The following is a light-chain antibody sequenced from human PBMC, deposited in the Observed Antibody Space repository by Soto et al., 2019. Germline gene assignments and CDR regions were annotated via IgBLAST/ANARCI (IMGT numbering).Light chain of an antibody. Sequence: EIVLTQSPGTLSLSPGERATLSCRASQSVSSSYLAWYQQKPGQAPRLLIYGASSRATGIPDRFSGSGSGTDFTITISRLEPEDFAVYYCQQYGSSRLEWFTFGPGTKVDIK. V-gene: IGKV3-20*01. CDR1: QSVSSSY. J-gene: IGKJ3*01. CDR2: GAS. CDR3: QQYGSSRLEWFT.